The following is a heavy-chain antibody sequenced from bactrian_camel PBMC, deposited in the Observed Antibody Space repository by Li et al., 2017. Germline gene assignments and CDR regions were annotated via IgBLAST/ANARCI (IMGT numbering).Heavy chain of an antibody. V-gene: IGHV3S9*01. CDR3: AAGSPWTQQQAMSRWGYNY. CDR1: GFAYSTYC. D-gene: IGHD5*01. J-gene: IGHJ4*01. Sequence: HVQLVESGGGSVEAGGSLKLSCTTSGFAYSTYCMGWFRQRPGKGREGVAAIDADGAINYADSAKGRFTISQDNAKNTVYLQMTGLNPEDTAMYYCAAGSPWTQQQAMSRWGYNYWGQGTQVTVS. CDR2: IDADGAI.